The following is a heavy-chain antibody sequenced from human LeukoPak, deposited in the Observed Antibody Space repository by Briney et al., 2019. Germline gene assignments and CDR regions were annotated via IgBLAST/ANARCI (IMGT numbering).Heavy chain of an antibody. CDR1: GYSFTSYW. D-gene: IGHD3-10*01. Sequence: GESLKIPCKGSGYSFTSYWIDWVRQMPGKGLEWMGIIYPGDSDTRYSPSFQGQVTISADKSISTAYLQWSSLKASDTAMYYCAITYRITMVRGPFHYWGQGTLVTVSS. CDR3: AITYRITMVRGPFHY. J-gene: IGHJ4*02. CDR2: IYPGDSDT. V-gene: IGHV5-51*01.